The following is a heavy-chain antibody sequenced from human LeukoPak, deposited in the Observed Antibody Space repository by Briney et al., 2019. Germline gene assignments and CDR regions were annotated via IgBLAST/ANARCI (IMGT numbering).Heavy chain of an antibody. Sequence: SETLSLTCTVSGGSIRNYYWSWIRQPPGKGLEWIGYIYYSGSINYNPSLKSRVTISVDTSKNQFSLKLSSVTAADTAVYYCARAYSSSENFDYWGQGTLVTVSS. CDR2: IYYSGSI. CDR3: ARAYSSSENFDY. CDR1: GGSIRNYY. D-gene: IGHD6-13*01. V-gene: IGHV4-59*01. J-gene: IGHJ4*02.